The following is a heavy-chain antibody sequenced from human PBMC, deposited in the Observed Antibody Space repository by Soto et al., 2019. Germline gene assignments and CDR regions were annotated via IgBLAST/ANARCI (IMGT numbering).Heavy chain of an antibody. J-gene: IGHJ5*02. D-gene: IGHD6-13*01. Sequence: QVQLQESGPGLVKPSQTLSLTCSVSGGSITSGGFYWSWVRQHPEKGLEWIAYIFHSGSTDYNPSHKSLLLLSAQTSKDQFSLKLTPVTAADTAVYYCVGGGIAGNWFDPWGQGTLVTVSS. CDR3: VGGGIAGNWFDP. CDR1: GGSITSGGFY. CDR2: IFHSGST. V-gene: IGHV4-31*01.